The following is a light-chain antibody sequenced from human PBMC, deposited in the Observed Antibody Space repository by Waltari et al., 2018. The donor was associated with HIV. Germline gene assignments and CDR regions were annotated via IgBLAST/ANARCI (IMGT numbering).Light chain of an antibody. Sequence: QAVVTQEPALPVSPGGTVTLTCGSSSGPVPSCRYPHWFQQKPGQAPRALIYDTNNKHSCTPARFSGSLLGGKAALTLSGAQPEDEADYFCLLSYRGARPAIFGGGTKLSVL. CDR1: SGPVPSCRY. CDR3: LLSYRGARPAI. CDR2: DTN. J-gene: IGLJ2*01. V-gene: IGLV7-46*01.